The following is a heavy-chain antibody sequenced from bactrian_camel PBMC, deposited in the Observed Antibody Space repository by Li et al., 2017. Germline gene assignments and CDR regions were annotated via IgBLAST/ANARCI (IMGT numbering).Heavy chain of an antibody. J-gene: IGHJ4*01. CDR3: VRDPDYSDGVKY. Sequence: VQLVESGGGLVQPGGSLRLTCAASGFTFSRYWMYWVRQTRGKGLEWVSTINTDGDKTAYADSVRGRVTISRDNAKNTVTLQMNSLKPNDTGVYYCVRDPDYSDGVKYWGQGTQVTVS. CDR2: INTDGDKT. D-gene: IGHD2*01. CDR1: GFTFSRYW. V-gene: IGHV3S1*01.